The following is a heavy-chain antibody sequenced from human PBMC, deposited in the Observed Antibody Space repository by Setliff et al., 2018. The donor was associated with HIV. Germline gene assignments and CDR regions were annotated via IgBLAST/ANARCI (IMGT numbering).Heavy chain of an antibody. CDR1: GYSFSDYY. V-gene: IGHV1-2*02. Sequence: GASVKVSCKASGYSFSDYYIHWVRPAPGHGFQWMGWISPKYGGTNYAQNFQGRVTMTRDTSISTAYMELSSLGSDDTAVYFCARDTSSSYWGQGTPVTVSS. D-gene: IGHD2-2*01. CDR2: ISPKYGGT. CDR3: ARDTSSSY. J-gene: IGHJ4*02.